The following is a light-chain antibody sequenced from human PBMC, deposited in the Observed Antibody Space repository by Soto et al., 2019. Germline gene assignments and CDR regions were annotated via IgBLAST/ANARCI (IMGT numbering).Light chain of an antibody. CDR3: QQYYNWPRT. CDR2: GAS. Sequence: EIVLTQSPATLSVSPGERDTLSCRASQSVNSYLAWYQQKPGQAPRLLIYGASTRATGVPARFSGNGSGTEFTLTISSLQSEDFAVYFCQQYYNWPRTFGQGTKVDIK. CDR1: QSVNSY. V-gene: IGKV3-15*01. J-gene: IGKJ1*01.